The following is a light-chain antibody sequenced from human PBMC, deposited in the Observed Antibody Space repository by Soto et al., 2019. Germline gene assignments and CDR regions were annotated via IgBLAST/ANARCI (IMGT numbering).Light chain of an antibody. J-gene: IGKJ4*01. Sequence: EVVLTQSPGSLSLSPGERATLSRRASETVSNNYLAWYQQKPGQAPRLLIFVASSRATGIPDRFRGSGSGTDFTLTITRLEPEDFAVYYCQQYSNSPLTFGGGTKVEIK. CDR2: VAS. CDR1: ETVSNNY. V-gene: IGKV3-20*01. CDR3: QQYSNSPLT.